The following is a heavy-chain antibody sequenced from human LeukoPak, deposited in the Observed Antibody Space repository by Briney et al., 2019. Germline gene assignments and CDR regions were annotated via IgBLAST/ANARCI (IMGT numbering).Heavy chain of an antibody. CDR1: GYTLTELS. CDR3: ATSAPPNYDILTGYSYYYYGMDV. V-gene: IGHV1-24*01. Sequence: ASVKVFCKVSGYTLTELSMHWVRQAPGKGLEWMGGFDPEDGETIYAQKFQGRVTMTEDTSTDTAYMELSSLRSEDTAVYYCATSAPPNYDILTGYSYYYYGMDVWGQGTTVTVSS. J-gene: IGHJ6*02. D-gene: IGHD3-9*01. CDR2: FDPEDGET.